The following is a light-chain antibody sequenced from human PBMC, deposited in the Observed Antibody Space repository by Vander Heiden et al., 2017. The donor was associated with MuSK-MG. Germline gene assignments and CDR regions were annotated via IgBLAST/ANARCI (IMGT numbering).Light chain of an antibody. CDR2: AAS. V-gene: IGKV1-27*01. Sequence: IQMTQSPSSQSASVGDRVTITCRASEGISNFLAWYQQKPGKVPKLLIYAASTLHSGVPSRFSGSGSGTEFTLTISSLQPEDVATYYCQKYLSAPYTFGQGTKLEIK. CDR3: QKYLSAPYT. J-gene: IGKJ2*01. CDR1: EGISNF.